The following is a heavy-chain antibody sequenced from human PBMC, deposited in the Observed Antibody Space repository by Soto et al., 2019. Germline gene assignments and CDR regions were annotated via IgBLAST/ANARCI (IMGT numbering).Heavy chain of an antibody. Sequence: GGSLRLSCAASGFTFSSYGMHWVRQAPGKGLEWVAVISYDGSNKYYADSVKGRFTISRDNSKNTLYLQMNSLRAEDTAVYYCAKNWNSALLWFGELSDYYYYYGMDVWGQGTTVTVSS. CDR1: GFTFSSYG. V-gene: IGHV3-30*18. J-gene: IGHJ6*02. D-gene: IGHD3-10*01. CDR2: ISYDGSNK. CDR3: AKNWNSALLWFGELSDYYYYYGMDV.